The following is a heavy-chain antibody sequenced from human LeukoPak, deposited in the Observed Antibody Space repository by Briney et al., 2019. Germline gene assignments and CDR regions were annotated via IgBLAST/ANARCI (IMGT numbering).Heavy chain of an antibody. D-gene: IGHD6-13*01. J-gene: IGHJ4*02. CDR2: ISHRGRT. CDR1: GGSFSSYY. Sequence: SETLSLTCSVYGGSFSSYYWSWIRQSPGKGLEWIGEISHRGRTNYNPSLKSRVTISVDTSKNQFSPKLNSVTAADTAVYYRARERASSRGCFDYWGQGTLVTVSS. CDR3: ARERASSRGCFDY. V-gene: IGHV4-34*01.